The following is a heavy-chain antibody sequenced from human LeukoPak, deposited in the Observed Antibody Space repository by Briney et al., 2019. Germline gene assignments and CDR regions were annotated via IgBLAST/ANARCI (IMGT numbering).Heavy chain of an antibody. V-gene: IGHV3-30*18. CDR3: AKDFGEAAFDI. D-gene: IGHD3-10*01. J-gene: IGHJ3*02. CDR2: ISYDGSDK. Sequence: GRSLRLSCAASGFIFSRYGMHWVRQAPGKGLEWVAIISYDGSDKYYADSVKGRFTISRDNSKNTLYLQMNSLRAEDTAVYYCAKDFGEAAFDIWGQGTMVTVSS. CDR1: GFIFSRYG.